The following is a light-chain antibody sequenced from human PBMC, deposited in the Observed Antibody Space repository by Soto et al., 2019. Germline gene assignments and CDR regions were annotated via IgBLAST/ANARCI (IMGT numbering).Light chain of an antibody. Sequence: DIVMTQSPLSLPVTPGEPASISCRSSQSLLHSNGYNYLDWYLKKPGQSPQLLIYLGSNRASGVPDRFSGIGSGTDFTLKISRVEAEDVGVYYCMQALQTPITFGPGIKVDIK. CDR1: QSLLHSNGYNY. J-gene: IGKJ3*01. CDR3: MQALQTPIT. CDR2: LGS. V-gene: IGKV2-28*01.